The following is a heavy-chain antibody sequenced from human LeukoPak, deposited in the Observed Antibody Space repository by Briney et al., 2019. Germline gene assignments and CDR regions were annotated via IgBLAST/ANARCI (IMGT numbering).Heavy chain of an antibody. CDR1: GYTFTGYY. CDR3: ARDLMTTVTITRAIYDY. V-gene: IGHV1-2*02. CDR2: INPNSGGT. J-gene: IGHJ4*02. D-gene: IGHD4-17*01. Sequence: ASVKVSCKASGYTFTGYYMHWVRQAPGQGLEWMGWINPNSGGTNYAQKFQGRVTMTRDTSISTAYMELSRLRSDDTAVYYCARDLMTTVTITRAIYDYWGQGTLVTVSS.